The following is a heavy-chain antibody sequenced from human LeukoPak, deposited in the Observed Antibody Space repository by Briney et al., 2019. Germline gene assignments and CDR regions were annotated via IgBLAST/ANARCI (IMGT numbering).Heavy chain of an antibody. CDR2: IYYSGST. CDR3: ARRTAYYYDSSGYPPNDAFDI. Sequence: PSETLSLTCTVSGGSISSTSYYWGWIRQPPGKGLEWIGNIYYSGSTYYNPSLKSRVTISVDTSKNQFSLKLSSVTAADTAVYYCARRTAYYYDSSGYPPNDAFDIWGQGTMVTVSS. CDR1: GGSISSTSYY. J-gene: IGHJ3*02. V-gene: IGHV4-39*07. D-gene: IGHD3-22*01.